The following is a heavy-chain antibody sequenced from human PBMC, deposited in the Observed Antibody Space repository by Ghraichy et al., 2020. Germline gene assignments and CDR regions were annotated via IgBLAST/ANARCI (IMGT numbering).Heavy chain of an antibody. CDR2: IYYSGST. J-gene: IGHJ6*02. D-gene: IGHD1-7*01. Sequence: SETLSLTCTVSGGSVSSGSYYWSWIRQPPGKGLEWIGYIYYSGSTNYNPSLKSRVTISVDTSKNQFSLKLSSVTAADTAVYYCARDCLNYIHWYGMDVWGQGTTVTVSS. V-gene: IGHV4-61*01. CDR3: ARDCLNYIHWYGMDV. CDR1: GGSVSSGSYY.